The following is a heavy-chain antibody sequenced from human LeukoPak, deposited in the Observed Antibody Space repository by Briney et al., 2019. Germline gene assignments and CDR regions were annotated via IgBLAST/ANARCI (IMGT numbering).Heavy chain of an antibody. CDR1: GGSISSYY. Sequence: PSETLSLTCTVSGGSISSYYWSWIRQPAGKGLEWIGRIYTSGSTNYNRSLKSGVTRSVDKSKKQFSLKLSSVTAADTAVYYCARVSTHVEMATIAYYFDYWGQGTLVTVSS. CDR3: ARVSTHVEMATIAYYFDY. D-gene: IGHD5-24*01. V-gene: IGHV4-4*07. CDR2: IYTSGST. J-gene: IGHJ4*02.